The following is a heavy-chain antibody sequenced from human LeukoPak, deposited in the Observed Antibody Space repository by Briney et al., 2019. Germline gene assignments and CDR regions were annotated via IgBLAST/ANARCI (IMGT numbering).Heavy chain of an antibody. Sequence: SGTLSLTCGVSGGSVTNTNYWTWVRQPPGKGLEWIGEVNLQGSTNYNPSLMGRVAIAVDTSENHISLQLTSVTAADTAVYYCAREGGPYRPLDYSGQGTLVTVSS. V-gene: IGHV4-4*02. CDR3: AREGGPYRPLDY. CDR2: VNLQGST. J-gene: IGHJ4*02. CDR1: GGSVTNTNY.